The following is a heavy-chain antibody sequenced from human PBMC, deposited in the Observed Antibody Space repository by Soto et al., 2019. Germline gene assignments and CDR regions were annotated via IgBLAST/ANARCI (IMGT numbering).Heavy chain of an antibody. J-gene: IGHJ6*03. D-gene: IGHD2-2*01. CDR3: AKDNVVVVPAAMKRKPYYYYYYMDV. CDR2: ISGSGGST. V-gene: IGHV3-23*01. Sequence: PGGSLRLSCAASGFTFSSYAMSWVRQAPGKELEWVSAISGSGGSTYYADSVKGRFTISRDNSKNTLYLQMNRLRAEDTAVYYCAKDNVVVVPAAMKRKPYYYYYYMDVWGKGTTVTVSS. CDR1: GFTFSSYA.